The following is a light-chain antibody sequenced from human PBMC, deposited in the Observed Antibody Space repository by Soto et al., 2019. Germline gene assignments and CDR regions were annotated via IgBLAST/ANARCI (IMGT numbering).Light chain of an antibody. J-gene: IGKJ4*01. CDR3: QQYEKSPLT. CDR2: DAS. Sequence: EVVLTQSPGTLSLSPGERATVSCRASESVSSSSLAWYQQKPGQAPRLLIYDASNRATGVPDRFSGSGSGTDFTLTISRLESEDFAVYHCQQYEKSPLTFGGGTKVDI. V-gene: IGKV3-20*01. CDR1: ESVSSSS.